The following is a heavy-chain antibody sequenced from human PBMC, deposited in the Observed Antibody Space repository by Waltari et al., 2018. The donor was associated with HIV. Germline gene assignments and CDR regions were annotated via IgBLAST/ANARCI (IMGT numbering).Heavy chain of an antibody. D-gene: IGHD2-21*02. CDR3: ARVATVPLGY. V-gene: IGHV1-8*01. CDR1: GYSFTSYD. J-gene: IGHJ4*02. CDR2: INSNVGNT. Sequence: QVQLVQSGAEVKKPGASVKVSCKPSGYSFTSYDINWVRQASGQGLEWMGCINSNVGNTGYAQRFQGRITMTRNTSTSTAYMELSGLTSEDTAVYYCARVATVPLGYWGQGTLVTVS.